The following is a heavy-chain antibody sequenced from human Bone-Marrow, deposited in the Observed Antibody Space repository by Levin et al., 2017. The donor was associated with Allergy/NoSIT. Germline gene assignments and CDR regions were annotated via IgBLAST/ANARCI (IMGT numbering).Heavy chain of an antibody. CDR2: ISSSSSYI. CDR3: ARDPNIAAAGGDLRDY. J-gene: IGHJ4*02. Sequence: PGGSLRLSCAASGFTFSSYSMNWVRQAPGKGLEWVSSISSSSSYIYYADSVKGRFTISRDNAKNSLYLQMNSLRAEDTAVYYCARDPNIAAAGGDLRDYWGQGTLVTVSS. V-gene: IGHV3-21*01. D-gene: IGHD6-13*01. CDR1: GFTFSSYS.